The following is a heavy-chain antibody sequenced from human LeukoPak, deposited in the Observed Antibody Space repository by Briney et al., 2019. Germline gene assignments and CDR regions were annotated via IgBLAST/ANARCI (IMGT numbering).Heavy chain of an antibody. D-gene: IGHD1-1*01. CDR1: GGSISSGGYY. V-gene: IGHV4-30-2*01. CDR2: IYHSGST. J-gene: IGHJ4*02. Sequence: PSETLSLTCTVSGGSISSGGYYWSWIRQPPGKGLEWIGYIYHSGSTYYNPSLKSRVTISVDRSKNQFSLKLSSVTAADTAVYYCARELERPRAGLFDYWGQGTLVTVSS. CDR3: ARELERPRAGLFDY.